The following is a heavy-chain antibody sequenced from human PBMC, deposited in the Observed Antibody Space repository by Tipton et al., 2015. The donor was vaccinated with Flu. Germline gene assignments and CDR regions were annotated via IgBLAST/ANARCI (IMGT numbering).Heavy chain of an antibody. CDR3: ARGSGSGTYVIFDY. D-gene: IGHD3-10*01. V-gene: IGHV4-4*07. Sequence: LRLSCTVSGGSLSSFYWSWIRQPAGMGLEWIGRIYTSGSTNYNPSLKSRLTVSVDTSKQQFSLKLTSVTAADTAVYYCARGSGSGTYVIFDYWGQGTLVTVSS. CDR1: GGSLSSFY. J-gene: IGHJ4*02. CDR2: IYTSGST.